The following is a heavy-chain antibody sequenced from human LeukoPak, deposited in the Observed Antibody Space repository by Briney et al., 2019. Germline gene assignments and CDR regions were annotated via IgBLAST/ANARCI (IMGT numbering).Heavy chain of an antibody. CDR3: ARRTPSQAARPEAPSYYYYYMDV. V-gene: IGHV1-18*01. Sequence: ASVKVSCKASGYTFTSYGISWVRQAPGQGLEWMGWISAYNGNTHYAQKLQGRVTMTTDTSTSTAYMELRSLRSDDTAVYYCARRTPSQAARPEAPSYYYYYMDVWGKGTTVTVSS. J-gene: IGHJ6*03. CDR2: ISAYNGNT. D-gene: IGHD6-6*01. CDR1: GYTFTSYG.